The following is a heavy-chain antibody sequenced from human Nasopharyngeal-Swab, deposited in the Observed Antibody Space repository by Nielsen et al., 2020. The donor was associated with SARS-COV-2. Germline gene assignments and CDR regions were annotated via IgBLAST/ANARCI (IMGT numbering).Heavy chain of an antibody. CDR1: GFTFSSYP. D-gene: IGHD1-26*01. CDR2: ISYDGSNE. Sequence: GESLKISCAASGFTFSSYPMHWVRQAPGKGLEWVAVISYDGSNEHYVDSVKGRFTISRDNSKNTLYLQMNSLRPEDTAVYYCARVWQMGELVGGLAYWGQGTLVTVSS. V-gene: IGHV3-30-3*01. J-gene: IGHJ4*02. CDR3: ARVWQMGELVGGLAY.